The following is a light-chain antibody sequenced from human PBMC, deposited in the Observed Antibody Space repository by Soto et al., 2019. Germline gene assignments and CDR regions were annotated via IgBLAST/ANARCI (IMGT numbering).Light chain of an antibody. CDR3: AAWDDRLDGYV. J-gene: IGLJ1*01. Sequence: QSALTQPPSASGTPGQRVTISCSGSSSNIGGNTVNWYQHLPGTAPKLLIYSNNQRPSGVPDRFSGSKSGTSASLAISGLQSEDESDYYCAAWDDRLDGYVFGTGTKLTVL. CDR2: SNN. V-gene: IGLV1-44*01. CDR1: SSNIGGNT.